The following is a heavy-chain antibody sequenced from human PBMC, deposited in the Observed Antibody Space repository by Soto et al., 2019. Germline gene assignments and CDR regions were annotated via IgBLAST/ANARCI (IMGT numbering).Heavy chain of an antibody. D-gene: IGHD2-15*01. CDR3: AREGCSGGSCTANI. Sequence: SETLSLTCTVSGGSISSGGYYWNWIRQHPGKGLEWIGYIYYSGSTYYNPSLKSRVTISVDTSKNQFSLKLSSVTAADTAVYYCAREGCSGGSCTANIWGQGTMVTVSS. CDR1: GGSISSGGYY. V-gene: IGHV4-31*03. J-gene: IGHJ3*02. CDR2: IYYSGST.